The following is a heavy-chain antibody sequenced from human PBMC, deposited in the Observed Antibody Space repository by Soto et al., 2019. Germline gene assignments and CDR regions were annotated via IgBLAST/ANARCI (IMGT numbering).Heavy chain of an antibody. Sequence: GGSXRLSCAASGFTFSSYAMSWVRQAPGKGLEWVSAISGSGGSTYYADSVKGRFTISRDNSKNTLYLQMNSLRAEDTAVYYCAKGSIFNCSSTSCYECFDPWGQGTLVTVSS. J-gene: IGHJ5*02. D-gene: IGHD2-2*01. CDR3: AKGSIFNCSSTSCYECFDP. CDR1: GFTFSSYA. V-gene: IGHV3-23*01. CDR2: ISGSGGST.